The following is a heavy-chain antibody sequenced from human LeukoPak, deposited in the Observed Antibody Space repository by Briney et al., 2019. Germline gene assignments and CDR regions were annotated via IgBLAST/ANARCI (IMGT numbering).Heavy chain of an antibody. D-gene: IGHD1-26*01. CDR3: ARDLGELELYYFDY. Sequence: PGGSLRLSCAASGFTFSSYSMNWVRQAPGKGLEWVSSISSSSSYIYYADSVKGRFTISRDNAKNSLYLQMNSLRDEDTAVYYCARDLGELELYYFDYWGQGTLVTVSS. J-gene: IGHJ4*02. CDR2: ISSSSSYI. CDR1: GFTFSSYS. V-gene: IGHV3-21*01.